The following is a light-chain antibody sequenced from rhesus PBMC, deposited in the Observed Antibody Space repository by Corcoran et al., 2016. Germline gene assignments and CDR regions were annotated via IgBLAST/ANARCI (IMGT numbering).Light chain of an antibody. CDR1: QGISSW. CDR2: KAS. Sequence: DIQMTQSPSSLSASVGDTVTITCRASQGISSWLAWYQQKPGKAPRRLIYKASSLKSGVPSRFIGSGSGTECTLTISSLQSEEFASYYCQQCSSRPHSFGQGTKVEIK. J-gene: IGKJ2*01. V-gene: IGKV1-22*01. CDR3: QQCSSRPHS.